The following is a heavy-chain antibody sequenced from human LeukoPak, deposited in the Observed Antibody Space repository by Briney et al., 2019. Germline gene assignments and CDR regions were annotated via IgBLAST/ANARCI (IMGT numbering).Heavy chain of an antibody. D-gene: IGHD3-10*01. Sequence: GGSLRLSCAASGFTFTTYSMNWVRQAPGKGLEWVSSISSSSTYIYYADSVKGRFTISRDNAKNSLFLKMNSLRAEDTAVYYCARDGVYGSGTYYYYFDYWGQGTLVTVSS. V-gene: IGHV3-21*01. CDR1: GFTFTTYS. J-gene: IGHJ4*02. CDR2: ISSSSTYI. CDR3: ARDGVYGSGTYYYYFDY.